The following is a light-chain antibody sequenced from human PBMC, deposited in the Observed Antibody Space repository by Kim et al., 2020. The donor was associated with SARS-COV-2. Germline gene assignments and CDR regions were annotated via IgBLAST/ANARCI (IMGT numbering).Light chain of an antibody. CDR1: KLGDKY. J-gene: IGLJ3*02. V-gene: IGLV3-1*01. CDR2: QDS. Sequence: SYELTQPPSVSVSPGQPASITCSGDKLGDKYACWYQQKPGQSPVLVIYQDSKRPSGIPERFSGSNSGNTATLTISGTQAMDEADYYCQAWDSSTGVFGGGTQLTV. CDR3: QAWDSSTGV.